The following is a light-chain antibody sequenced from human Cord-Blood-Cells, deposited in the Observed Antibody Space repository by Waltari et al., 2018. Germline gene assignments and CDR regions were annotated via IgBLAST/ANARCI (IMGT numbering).Light chain of an antibody. J-gene: IGLJ2*01. CDR1: KLGDKY. CDR2: QES. V-gene: IGLV3-1*01. Sequence: SYELTQPPSVSVSPGQTPSITCSGDKLGDKYAFWYQQKPGQSPVLVIYQESKRPSGIPERFSCSNSGNTATLTISGTQAMDEADYYCQAWDSSVVFGGGTKLTVL. CDR3: QAWDSSVV.